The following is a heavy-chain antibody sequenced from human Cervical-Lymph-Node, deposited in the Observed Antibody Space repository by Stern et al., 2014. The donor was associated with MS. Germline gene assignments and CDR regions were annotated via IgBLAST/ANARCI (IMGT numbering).Heavy chain of an antibody. J-gene: IGHJ6*02. CDR2: IWYDGSDK. CDR1: GFTFSSYG. Sequence: VQLVESGGGVVQPGRSLRLSCTASGFTFSSYGMHWVRQAPGKGLEWGAVIWYDGSDKYYADSVKGRFTVSRDNSKNTLYLQMNSLRADDTAVYRCARDLEGSYYYGMDVWGRGTTVTVSS. D-gene: IGHD3-10*01. V-gene: IGHV3-33*01. CDR3: ARDLEGSYYYGMDV.